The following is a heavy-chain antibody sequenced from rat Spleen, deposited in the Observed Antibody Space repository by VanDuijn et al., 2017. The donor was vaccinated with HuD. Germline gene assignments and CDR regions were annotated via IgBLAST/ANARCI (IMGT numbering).Heavy chain of an antibody. D-gene: IGHD3-3*01. CDR3: ARKSRSAPFDY. CDR2: IWTGGST. CDR1: GFSLTSYH. J-gene: IGHJ2*01. V-gene: IGHV2-16*01. Sequence: QVQLKESGPGLVKPSETLSLTCTVSGFSLTSYHVSWVRQPPGKGLEWMGVIWTGGSTAYNSAIKSRLSISRDTSKSQVFLKMNSLQTEDTAMYFCARKSRSAPFDYWGQGVMVTVSS.